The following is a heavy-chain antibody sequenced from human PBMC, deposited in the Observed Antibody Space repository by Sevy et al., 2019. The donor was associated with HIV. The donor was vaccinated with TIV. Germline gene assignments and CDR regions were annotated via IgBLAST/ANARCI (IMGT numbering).Heavy chain of an antibody. Sequence: GGSLRLSCVASGFTFSNPWMNWVRQAPGKGLEWVANINPGGTEEFYLDTVKGRFIISRSNAKNSLFLQMNSLRAEATAVYYCTRVSIGTDDDYWGQGTLVTVSS. D-gene: IGHD6-6*01. J-gene: IGHJ4*02. CDR3: TRVSIGTDDDY. CDR1: GFTFSNPW. CDR2: INPGGTEE. V-gene: IGHV3-7*01.